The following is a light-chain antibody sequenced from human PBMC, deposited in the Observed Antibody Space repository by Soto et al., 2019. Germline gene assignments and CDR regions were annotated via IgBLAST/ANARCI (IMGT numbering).Light chain of an antibody. J-gene: IGKJ1*01. V-gene: IGKV3-11*01. Sequence: EIVLTHSPATLSLSPGERATLSCRASQSVSSYLAWYQQKPGQAPRLLIYDASNRATGIPARFSGSGSGTDFTLTISRLEPEDFAVYHCQQYGGSPRKFGRGTKVDIK. CDR1: QSVSSY. CDR3: QQYGGSPRK. CDR2: DAS.